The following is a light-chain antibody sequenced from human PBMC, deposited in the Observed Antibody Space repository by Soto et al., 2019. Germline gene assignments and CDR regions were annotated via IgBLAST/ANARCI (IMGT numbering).Light chain of an antibody. CDR2: AAS. J-gene: IGKJ4*01. Sequence: DIQMTQSPSSLSASVGDRVTITCRASQSISTYLNWYQQKPGKVPKLLIYAASSLQSGVPSRFRGSGSGTDCTLTISSLQPEDFATYYCQQTHTPFTFGGGTTVEIK. V-gene: IGKV1-39*01. CDR3: QQTHTPFT. CDR1: QSISTY.